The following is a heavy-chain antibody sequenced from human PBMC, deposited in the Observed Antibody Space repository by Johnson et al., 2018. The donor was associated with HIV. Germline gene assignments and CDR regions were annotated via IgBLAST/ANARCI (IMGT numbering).Heavy chain of an antibody. Sequence: QVQLVESGGGVVQPGGSLRLSCAASGFTFSSYGMHWVRQAPGKGLEWVAFIWFDGTNKYYADSVKGRFTISRDKSKNTLYLQMSSLRAEDTAVYYCARGRPWGWELRRDAFDVWGQGTMVTVSS. CDR2: IWFDGTNK. D-gene: IGHD4-23*01. CDR3: ARGRPWGWELRRDAFDV. V-gene: IGHV3-33*01. CDR1: GFTFSSYG. J-gene: IGHJ3*01.